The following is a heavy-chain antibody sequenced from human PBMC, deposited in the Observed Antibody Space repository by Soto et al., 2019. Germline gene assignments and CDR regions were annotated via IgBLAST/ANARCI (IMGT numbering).Heavy chain of an antibody. D-gene: IGHD2-2*01. V-gene: IGHV3-15*01. J-gene: IGHJ3*02. CDR2: IKSKTDGGTT. CDR1: GFTFSNAW. Sequence: PGGSLRLSCAASGFTFSNAWMSWVRQAPGKGLEWVGRIKSKTDGGTTDYAAPVKGRFTISRDDSKNTLYLQMNSLKTEDTAVYYCTTAGYCSSTSCYPNVIDIWGQGTIVTVSS. CDR3: TTAGYCSSTSCYPNVIDI.